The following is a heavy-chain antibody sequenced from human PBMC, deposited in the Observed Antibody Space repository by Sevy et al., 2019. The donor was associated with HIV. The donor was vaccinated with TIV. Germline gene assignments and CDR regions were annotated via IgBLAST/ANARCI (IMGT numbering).Heavy chain of an antibody. J-gene: IGHJ4*02. CDR2: ISGSGGST. CDR3: AKDPDCSGGSCYSDFSNAWFDY. CDR1: GFTFSSYA. D-gene: IGHD2-15*01. V-gene: IGHV3-23*01. Sequence: GGSLRLSCAASGFTFSSYAMSWVRQAPGKGLEWVSAISGSGGSTYYADSVKGRFTITRDNTKNTLDLQMNSRRAEDTAVYYCAKDPDCSGGSCYSDFSNAWFDYWGQGTLVTVSS.